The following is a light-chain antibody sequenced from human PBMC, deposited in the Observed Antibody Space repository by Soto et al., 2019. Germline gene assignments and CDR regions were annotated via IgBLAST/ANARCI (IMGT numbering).Light chain of an antibody. V-gene: IGKV1-33*01. J-gene: IGKJ5*01. Sequence: MQMTHSPSSLSASVVDRVTLTCQASHDIRDHLNWYQQKPGKPPKLLIYDASNLQTGVPSRFSGSGSGTEFTLTISSLQPEDFATYYCQQVNSYPHFGQGTRLEIK. CDR3: QQVNSYPH. CDR1: HDIRDH. CDR2: DAS.